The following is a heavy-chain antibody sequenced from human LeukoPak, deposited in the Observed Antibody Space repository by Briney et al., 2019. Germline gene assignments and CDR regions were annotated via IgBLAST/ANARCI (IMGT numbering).Heavy chain of an antibody. CDR1: GLTFSSYS. CDR2: ISSSSSYI. J-gene: IGHJ6*02. CDR3: ALYCSSTSCYNYYYYGMDV. Sequence: GGSLRLSCAASGLTFSSYSMNGVRQAPGKGLEWVSSISSSSSYIYYADSVKGRFTISRDNAKNSLYLQMNSLRAEDTAVYYCALYCSSTSCYNYYYYGMDVWGQGTTVTVSS. V-gene: IGHV3-21*01. D-gene: IGHD2-2*02.